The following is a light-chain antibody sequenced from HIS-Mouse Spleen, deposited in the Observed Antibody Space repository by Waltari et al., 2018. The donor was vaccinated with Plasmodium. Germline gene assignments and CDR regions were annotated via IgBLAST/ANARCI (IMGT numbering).Light chain of an antibody. CDR1: QRISSY. Sequence: DIQMTQSPSSLSASVGDRVTITCRASQRISSYLTWYQQKPGKAPKLLIYAASSLQSGVPSRFSGSGSGTDFTLTISSLQPEYFATYYCQQSYSTWTFGQGTKVEIK. CDR2: AAS. J-gene: IGKJ1*01. V-gene: IGKV1-39*01. CDR3: QQSYSTWT.